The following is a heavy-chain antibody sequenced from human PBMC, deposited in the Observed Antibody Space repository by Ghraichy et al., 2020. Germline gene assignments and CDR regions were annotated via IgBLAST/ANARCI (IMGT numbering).Heavy chain of an antibody. Sequence: ASVKVSCKASGYTFTSYYMHWVRQAPGQGLEWMGIINPSGGSTSYAQKFQGRVTMTRDTSTSTVYMELSSQRSEDTAVYYCARDFSPTVVTPPGRDYFQHWGQGTLVTVAS. J-gene: IGHJ1*01. CDR2: INPSGGST. V-gene: IGHV1-46*01. CDR3: ARDFSPTVVTPPGRDYFQH. D-gene: IGHD4-23*01. CDR1: GYTFTSYY.